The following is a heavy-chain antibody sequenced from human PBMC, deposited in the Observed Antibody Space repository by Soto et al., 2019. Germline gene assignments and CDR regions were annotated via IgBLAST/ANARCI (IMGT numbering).Heavy chain of an antibody. CDR1: GFTFNTYG. CDR2: ISYGGSNA. Sequence: QVQLVESGGGVVQPGRSLRLYCSASGFTFNTYGMHWVRQAPGKGLEWVAIISYGGSNAYYADSVKGRFTISRDNSKNTLYLQMNSLRAEDTAVYYCVKDYYTYYYNSGSYSSLDYWGQGTLVTVSS. V-gene: IGHV3-30*18. J-gene: IGHJ4*02. CDR3: VKDYYTYYYNSGSYSSLDY. D-gene: IGHD3-22*01.